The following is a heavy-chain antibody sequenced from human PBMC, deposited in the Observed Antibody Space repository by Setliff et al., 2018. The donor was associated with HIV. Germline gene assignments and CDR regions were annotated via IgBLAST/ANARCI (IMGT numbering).Heavy chain of an antibody. CDR2: IIPIFGTA. J-gene: IGHJ4*02. Sequence: SVKVSCKASGGTFSSYAISWVRQAPGQGLEWMGGIIPIFGTANYAQKFQGRVTITTDESTSTAYMELRSLRSDDTAVYYCARAVASKNIRGEYYFDYWGQGTLVTVSS. CDR3: ARAVASKNIRGEYYFDY. V-gene: IGHV1-69*05. D-gene: IGHD3-16*01. CDR1: GGTFSSYA.